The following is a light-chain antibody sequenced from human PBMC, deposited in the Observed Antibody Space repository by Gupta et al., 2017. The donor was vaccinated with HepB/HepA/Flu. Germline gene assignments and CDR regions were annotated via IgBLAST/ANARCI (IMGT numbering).Light chain of an antibody. CDR3: QQYYSYPRT. CDR2: GAS. J-gene: IGKJ1*01. V-gene: IGKV1-8*01. CDR1: QGISRY. Sequence: AIRMTQSPSSFSASTGDRVTITCRASQGISRYLAWYQQKPGKAPELLIYGASTLQTGVPSRFSGSGSGTDFTLTISCLQSEDFATYYCQQYYSYPRTFGQGTKVEIK.